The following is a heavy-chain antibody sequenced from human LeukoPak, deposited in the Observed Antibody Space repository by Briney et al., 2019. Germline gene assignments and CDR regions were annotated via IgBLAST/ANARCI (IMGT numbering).Heavy chain of an antibody. V-gene: IGHV4-59*01. Sequence: SETLSLTCTVSGGSISPCFWSWIRQPPGKGLEWIGYISYTGNTNYNPSLKSRVTISVDTSKNQFSLQLTSVTAADTAVYYCARDDYRGVTNFDPWGQGTLVTVSS. CDR1: GGSISPCF. D-gene: IGHD3-10*01. CDR2: ISYTGNT. J-gene: IGHJ5*02. CDR3: ARDDYRGVTNFDP.